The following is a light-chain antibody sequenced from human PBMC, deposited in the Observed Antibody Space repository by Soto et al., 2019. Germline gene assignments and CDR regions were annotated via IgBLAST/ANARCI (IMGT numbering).Light chain of an antibody. CDR3: TAWDDSLNARL. J-gene: IGLJ7*01. Sequence: QSVLTQPPSASGAPGQRVTISCSGSYSNIESNTVIWYQQLPGTAPKLLIYRSIQRPSGVPDRFSGSKSGTSASLAISGLQSEDEADYYCTAWDDSLNARLFGGGTQLTV. CDR1: YSNIESNT. V-gene: IGLV1-44*01. CDR2: RSI.